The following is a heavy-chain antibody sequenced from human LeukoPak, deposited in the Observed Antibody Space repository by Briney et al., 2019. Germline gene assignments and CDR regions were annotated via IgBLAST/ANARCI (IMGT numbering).Heavy chain of an antibody. CDR3: AKNYGVSNWFDP. V-gene: IGHV6-1*01. CDR1: GGSVSSNSAA. CDR2: TYYRSNWFN. D-gene: IGHD4-17*01. J-gene: IGHJ5*02. Sequence: PSQTLSLTCAISGGSVSSNSAAWNWIRQSPSRGLEWLGRTYYRSNWFNDFALSVKSRITINPDTSKNQFSLQLNSVTPADTAVYYCAKNYGVSNWFDPWGQGTLVTVSS.